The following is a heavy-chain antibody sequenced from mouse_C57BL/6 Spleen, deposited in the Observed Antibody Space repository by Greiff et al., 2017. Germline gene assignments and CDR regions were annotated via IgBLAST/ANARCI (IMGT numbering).Heavy chain of an antibody. CDR1: GYTFTDYN. Sequence: EVQLQQSGPELVKPGASVKIPCKASGYTFTDYNMDWVKQSHGKSLEWIGDINPNNGGTIYNQKFKGKATLTVDTSSSTAYMELRSLTSEDTAVYYCARSRGNYYGSSPPWFAYWGQGTLVTVSA. V-gene: IGHV1-18*01. J-gene: IGHJ3*01. CDR3: ARSRGNYYGSSPPWFAY. D-gene: IGHD1-1*01. CDR2: INPNNGGT.